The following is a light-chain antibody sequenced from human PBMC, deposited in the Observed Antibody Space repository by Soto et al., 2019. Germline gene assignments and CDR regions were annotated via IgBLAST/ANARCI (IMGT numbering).Light chain of an antibody. CDR1: SSDVGSYNR. Sequence: QSALTQPPSVSGSPGQSVTISCTGTSSDVGSYNRVSWYQQPPGTAPKVMIYEVSNRPSGVPDRFSGSKSGNTASLTISGLQDEDEADYYCSLDTSSSTYVFGTGTKLTVL. CDR3: SLDTSSSTYV. CDR2: EVS. J-gene: IGLJ1*01. V-gene: IGLV2-18*01.